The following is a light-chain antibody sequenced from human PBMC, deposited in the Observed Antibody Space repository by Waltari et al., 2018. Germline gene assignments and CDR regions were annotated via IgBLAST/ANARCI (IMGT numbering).Light chain of an antibody. CDR3: SSYISSSTLEL. V-gene: IGLV2-14*03. Sequence: QSALTQPASVCGSPGQSITISCTGTSSDVGGYNYVSWYQQHPGKAPKLMIFDVSNRPSGVSNRFSGSKSGNTASLTISGLQAEDEADYYCSSYISSSTLELFGGGTSLTVL. CDR2: DVS. CDR1: SSDVGGYNY. J-gene: IGLJ2*01.